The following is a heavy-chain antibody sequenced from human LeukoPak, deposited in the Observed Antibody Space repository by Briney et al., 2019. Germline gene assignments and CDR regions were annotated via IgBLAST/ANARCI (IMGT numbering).Heavy chain of an antibody. J-gene: IGHJ4*02. CDR2: ISGSGGST. CDR1: GFTFSSYA. V-gene: IGHV3-23*01. D-gene: IGHD5-24*01. Sequence: PGGSLRLSCAASGFTFSSYAMSWVRQAPGKGLEWVSAISGSGGSTYYADSVKGRFTISRDNSKNTLYLQMNSLRVEDTALYYCARDLGDGYNLLDYWGQGTLVTVSS. CDR3: ARDLGDGYNLLDY.